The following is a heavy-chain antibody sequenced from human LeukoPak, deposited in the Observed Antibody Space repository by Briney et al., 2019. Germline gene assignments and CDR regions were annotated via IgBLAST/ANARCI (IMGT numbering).Heavy chain of an antibody. J-gene: IGHJ5*02. V-gene: IGHV4-4*02. CDR1: GGSISSSNW. D-gene: IGHD3-22*01. CDR2: IYHSGST. CDR3: ARRISKRDITMIVVVSNWFDP. Sequence: SGTLSLTCAVSGGSISSSNWWSWVRQPPGKGLEWIGEIYHSGSTNYNPSLKSRVTISVDTSKNQFSLKLSSVTAADTAVYYCARRISKRDITMIVVVSNWFDPWGQGTLVTVSS.